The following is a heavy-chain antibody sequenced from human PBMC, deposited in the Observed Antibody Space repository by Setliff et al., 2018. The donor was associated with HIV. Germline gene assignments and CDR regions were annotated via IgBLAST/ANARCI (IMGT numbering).Heavy chain of an antibody. CDR1: GGSINTYY. D-gene: IGHD3-22*01. CDR2: FYTSGST. CDR3: ARVYYFDSSGYYQRGDVFDI. V-gene: IGHV4-4*07. Sequence: SETLSLTCTVSGGSINTYYWSWIRQPAGKGLEWIGRFYTSGSTNYNPSLKSRVTISIDTSKSQISLKLTSVTAADTAMYHCARVYYFDSSGYYQRGDVFDIWGQGTMVTVSS. J-gene: IGHJ3*02.